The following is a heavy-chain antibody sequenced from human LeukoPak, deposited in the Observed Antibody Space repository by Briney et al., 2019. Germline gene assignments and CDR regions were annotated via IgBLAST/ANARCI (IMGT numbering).Heavy chain of an antibody. CDR3: ARDRIAVAGRKYYYYMDV. J-gene: IGHJ6*03. V-gene: IGHV1-69*06. CDR1: GYTFTSYY. Sequence: ASVKVSCKASGYTFTSYYMHWVRQAPGQGLEWMGGIIPSLGTANYAQKFKGRVTITADKSTSTAYMELSSLRSEDTAVYCCARDRIAVAGRKYYYYMDVWGKGTTVTVSS. D-gene: IGHD6-19*01. CDR2: IIPSLGTA.